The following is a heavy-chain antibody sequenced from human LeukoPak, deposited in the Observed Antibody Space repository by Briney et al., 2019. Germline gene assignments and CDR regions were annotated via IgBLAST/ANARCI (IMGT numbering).Heavy chain of an antibody. CDR3: ARGLVDTAMAYFDY. CDR2: ISYDGSNK. J-gene: IGHJ4*02. CDR1: GFTFSSYA. Sequence: GGSLRLSCAASGFTFSSYAMHWVRQAPGKGLEWVAVISYDGSNKYYADSVKGRFTISRDNSKNTLYLQMNSLRAVDTAVYYCARGLVDTAMAYFDYWGQGTLVTVSS. V-gene: IGHV3-30*04. D-gene: IGHD5-18*01.